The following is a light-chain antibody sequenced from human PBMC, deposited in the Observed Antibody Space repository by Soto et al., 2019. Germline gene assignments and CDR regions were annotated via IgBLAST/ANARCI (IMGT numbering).Light chain of an antibody. J-gene: IGKJ1*01. CDR3: QRRSDSWT. Sequence: EIVLTQSPATLSLSPGERATLSCRASQSVSSYLAWYQQKPGQAPRLLIYGASNRATGIPARFSGSGSGTDFTLIISSLEPEDSAVYYCQRRSDSWTFGEGTKVEIK. CDR2: GAS. V-gene: IGKV3-11*01. CDR1: QSVSSY.